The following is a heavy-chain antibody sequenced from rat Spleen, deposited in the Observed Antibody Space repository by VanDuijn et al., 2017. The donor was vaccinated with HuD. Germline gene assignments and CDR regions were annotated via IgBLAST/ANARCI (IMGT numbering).Heavy chain of an antibody. CDR1: GFTFSNFD. D-gene: IGHD3-3*01. CDR3: ARRTDCSGPFDY. J-gene: IGHJ2*01. Sequence: EVQLVESGGGLVQPGRSLKLSCAVSGFTFSNFDMAWVRQAPTKGLEWVASIRSRGGSTYYRDSVKGRFTISRDNAKSTLYLQMDSLRSEDTATYYCARRTDCSGPFDYWGQGVMVTVSS. V-gene: IGHV5-25*01. CDR2: IRSRGGST.